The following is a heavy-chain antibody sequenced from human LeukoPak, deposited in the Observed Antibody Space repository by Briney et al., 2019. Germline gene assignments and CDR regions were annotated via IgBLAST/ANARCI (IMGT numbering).Heavy chain of an antibody. CDR2: ISGSGGST. V-gene: IGHV3-23*01. CDR3: AKGFHYDFWSGYPDAFDI. Sequence: QPGGSLRLSCAASGFTFSSYAMSWVRQAPGKGLEWVSAISGSGGSTYYADSVKGRFTISRDNSKNTLYLQMNSLRAEDTAVYYCAKGFHYDFWSGYPDAFDIWGQGTMVTVSS. J-gene: IGHJ3*02. D-gene: IGHD3-3*01. CDR1: GFTFSSYA.